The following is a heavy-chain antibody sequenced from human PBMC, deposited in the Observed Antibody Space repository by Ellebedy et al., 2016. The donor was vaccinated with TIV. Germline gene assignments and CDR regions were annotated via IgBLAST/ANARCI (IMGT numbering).Heavy chain of an antibody. CDR1: GVSFRSYW. D-gene: IGHD4-17*01. J-gene: IGHJ5*02. CDR3: ARRGSYGDYAVQVNSWFDR. V-gene: IGHV3-7*01. Sequence: GGSLRLSCAASGVSFRSYWMRWVRQAPGKGLEWVANIYQDGSAQYYVDSVKGRFTISRDNAKNSLFLQMNSLRVEDTAVYYCARRGSYGDYAVQVNSWFDRWGRGTLVTVAS. CDR2: IYQDGSAQ.